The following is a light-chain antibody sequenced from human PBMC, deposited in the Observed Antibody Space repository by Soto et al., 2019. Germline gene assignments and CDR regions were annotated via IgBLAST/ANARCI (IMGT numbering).Light chain of an antibody. CDR1: QNIINN. J-gene: IGKJ1*01. V-gene: IGKV3-15*01. CDR3: QQYNSWLWT. CDR2: GAP. Sequence: EIVMPQSPGTLSVSPGERATLSGRASQNIINNLAWHQQKPGLAPAHLIYGAPTRATRIPARLSCSVSGTVFTLIISSLQSEDSAVYFCQQYNSWLWTFGQRTKVDIK.